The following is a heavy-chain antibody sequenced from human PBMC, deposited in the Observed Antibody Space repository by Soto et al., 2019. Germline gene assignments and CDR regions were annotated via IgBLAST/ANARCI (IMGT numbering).Heavy chain of an antibody. CDR2: ISYDGSNK. CDR3: ARVPSSSWRSHFDY. Sequence: QVQLVESGGGVVQPGRSLRLSCAASGFTFSSSAMHWVRQAPGKGLEWVAVISYDGSNKDYAYSVKGRFTISRDNSKNTVDLQLNSLRAEDTAVYYCARVPSSSWRSHFDYWGQGTLVTVSS. V-gene: IGHV3-30-3*01. J-gene: IGHJ4*02. CDR1: GFTFSSSA.